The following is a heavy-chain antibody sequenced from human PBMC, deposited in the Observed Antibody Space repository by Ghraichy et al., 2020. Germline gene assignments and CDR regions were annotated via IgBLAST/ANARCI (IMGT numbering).Heavy chain of an antibody. CDR1: GFTFTSYG. V-gene: IGHV3-74*03. D-gene: IGHD6-13*01. Sequence: GESLNISGVASGFTFTSYGMHWVRQAPGKGLVWVSRIKNDGSRTMYADSVKGRFTISRDNAKNTLYLQMNSLRAEDTALYYCAREKAEPGNWFDPWGQGTLVTVYS. CDR2: IKNDGSRT. J-gene: IGHJ5*02. CDR3: AREKAEPGNWFDP.